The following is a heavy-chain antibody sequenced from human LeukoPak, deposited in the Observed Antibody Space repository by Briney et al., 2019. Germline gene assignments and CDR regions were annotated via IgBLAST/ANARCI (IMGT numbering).Heavy chain of an antibody. D-gene: IGHD3-3*01. Sequence: GGSLRLSCAASGFTLSSNYMSWVRQAPGKGLEWVSVIYSGGSTYYADSVKGRFTISRDDSKNTLYLQMNSLRAEDTAVYYCARDDGSGVYSGVSYYYGMDVWGQGTTVTVSS. J-gene: IGHJ6*02. CDR1: GFTLSSNY. CDR3: ARDDGSGVYSGVSYYYGMDV. CDR2: IYSGGST. V-gene: IGHV3-66*01.